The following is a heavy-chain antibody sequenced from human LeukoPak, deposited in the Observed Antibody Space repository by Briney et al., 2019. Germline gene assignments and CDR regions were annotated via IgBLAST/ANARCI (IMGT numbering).Heavy chain of an antibody. V-gene: IGHV4-39*07. D-gene: IGHD4-23*01. Sequence: KPSETLSLTCTVSGGSISSSNYYWGWIRQPPGKGLEWIGSLYYSGNTYYNPSLKSRVTISVDTSKNQLSLKLSSVTAADTAVYYCARDGDYGGFDYWGQGTLVTVSS. CDR3: ARDGDYGGFDY. CDR2: LYYSGNT. CDR1: GGSISSSNYY. J-gene: IGHJ4*02.